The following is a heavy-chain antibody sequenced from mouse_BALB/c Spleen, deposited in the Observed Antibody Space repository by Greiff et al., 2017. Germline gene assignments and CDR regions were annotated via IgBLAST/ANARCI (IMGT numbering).Heavy chain of an antibody. J-gene: IGHJ2*01. CDR2: ISSGGST. D-gene: IGHD2-3*01. Sequence: EVQLVESGGGLVKPGGSLKLSCAASGFTFSSYAMSWVRQTPEKRLEWVASISSGGSTYYPDSVKGRFTISRDNARNILYLQMSSLRSEDTAMYYCARGGDGYGYWGQGTTLTVSS. CDR3: ARGGDGYGY. V-gene: IGHV5-6-5*01. CDR1: GFTFSSYA.